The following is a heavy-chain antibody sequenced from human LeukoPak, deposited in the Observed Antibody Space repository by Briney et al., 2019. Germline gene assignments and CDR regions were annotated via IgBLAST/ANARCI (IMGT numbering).Heavy chain of an antibody. CDR1: GFTFSSYA. J-gene: IGHJ4*02. D-gene: IGHD3-10*01. Sequence: PGGSLRLSCAASGFTFSSYAMHWVRQAPGKGREWVAVISKDGSTKYYADSVKGRFTISRDNSKDTLYLQMDSLRPEDTAVYFCARDRYYSSGTYLDFWGQGALVTVSS. CDR2: ISKDGSTK. V-gene: IGHV3-30*04. CDR3: ARDRYYSSGTYLDF.